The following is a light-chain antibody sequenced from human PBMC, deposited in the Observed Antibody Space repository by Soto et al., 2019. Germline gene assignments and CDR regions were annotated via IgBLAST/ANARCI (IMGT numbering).Light chain of an antibody. CDR1: PSVSSN. V-gene: IGKV3-15*01. CDR3: QQYNDWPKT. Sequence: EIVMTQSPGTLSLSPGERATLSCRASPSVSSNLAWYQQIPGQAPRLLIYGASTRATGIPARFSGSGSGTEFTLAISSLQSEDFAVYYCQQYNDWPKTFGLGTKVEIK. J-gene: IGKJ1*01. CDR2: GAS.